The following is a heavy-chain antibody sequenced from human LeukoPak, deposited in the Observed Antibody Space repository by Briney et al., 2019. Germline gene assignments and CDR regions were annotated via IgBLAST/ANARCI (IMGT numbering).Heavy chain of an antibody. CDR1: GYTFTGFY. CDR3: ARTQTLDY. Sequence: GASVKVSCKASGYTFTGFYMHWVRQAPGQGIEWMGWINPNSGVTNYAQKIQGRVTMTTDTSISTAYMELSGLRSDDTAVYYCARTQTLDYWGQGTLVTVSS. V-gene: IGHV1-2*02. D-gene: IGHD4-23*01. J-gene: IGHJ4*02. CDR2: INPNSGVT.